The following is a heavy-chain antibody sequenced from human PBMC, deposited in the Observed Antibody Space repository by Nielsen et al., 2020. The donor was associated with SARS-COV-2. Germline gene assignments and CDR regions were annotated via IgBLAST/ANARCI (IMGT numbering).Heavy chain of an antibody. CDR3: ARAIVVVRGVIITQYHYYFDY. V-gene: IGHV4-39*07. J-gene: IGHJ4*02. Sequence: RQAPGKGLEWIGSIYYSGSTYYNPSLKSRVTISVDRSKNQFSLKLSSVTAADTAVYYCARAIVVVRGVIITQYHYYFDYWGQGTLVTVSS. CDR2: IYYSGST. D-gene: IGHD3-10*01.